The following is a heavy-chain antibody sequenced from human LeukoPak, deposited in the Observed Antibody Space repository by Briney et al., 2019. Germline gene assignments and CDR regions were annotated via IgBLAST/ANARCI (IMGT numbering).Heavy chain of an antibody. D-gene: IGHD1-1*01. CDR3: AGDKETTGNGRPNWFDP. V-gene: IGHV4-38-2*01. J-gene: IGHJ5*02. CDR1: GYSISSGYY. Sequence: SETLSLTCAVSGYSISSGYYWGWIRQPPGKGLQWIGSIFQRGYSYYNPSLKSRVTISVDTSRNQFSLKLSSVTAADTAVYYGAGDKETTGNGRPNWFDPWGQGTLVTVSS. CDR2: IFQRGYS.